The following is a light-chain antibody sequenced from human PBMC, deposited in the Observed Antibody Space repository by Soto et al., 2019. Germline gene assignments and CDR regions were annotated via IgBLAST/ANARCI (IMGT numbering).Light chain of an antibody. Sequence: EIVLTQSPATLSLSPGDRATLSCGASQSVRSSYVTWYQQKAGLAPRLLIYDGSIRASGIPDRFSGSGSGTDFTLTIGRLEPDDFAVYYCQQYDNSAPLSFGGGTKVEMK. CDR1: QSVRSSY. CDR3: QQYDNSAPLS. CDR2: DGS. J-gene: IGKJ4*01. V-gene: IGKV3D-20*01.